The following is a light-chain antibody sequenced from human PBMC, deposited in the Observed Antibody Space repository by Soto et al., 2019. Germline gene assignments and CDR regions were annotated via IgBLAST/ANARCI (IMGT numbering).Light chain of an antibody. V-gene: IGLV1-40*01. CDR3: QSYDSSLSGSVV. CDR2: GNS. Sequence: QSVLTQPPSVSGAPGQRVTISCTGSSSNIGAGYDVHWYQQLPGTAHKLLIYGNSNRPSGVPDRFSGSKSGTSASLAITGLQAEDEADYYCQSYDSSLSGSVVFGGGTKVTVL. J-gene: IGLJ2*01. CDR1: SSNIGAGYD.